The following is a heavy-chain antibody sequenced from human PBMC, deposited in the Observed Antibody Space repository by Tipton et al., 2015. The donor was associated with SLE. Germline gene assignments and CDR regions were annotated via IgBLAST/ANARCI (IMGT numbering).Heavy chain of an antibody. D-gene: IGHD2-15*01. V-gene: IGHV3-20*04. CDR3: ARDLRNGRIPTVFDN. CDR2: INWNGGST. J-gene: IGHJ4*02. Sequence: SLRLSCAVSGFTFDDYGMSWVRQVPGKGLEWVSDINWNGGSTSYGDSVKGRAFISRDNAKNSVHLQMDSLRAEDTAVYYCARDLRNGRIPTVFDNWGQGTLVTVSS. CDR1: GFTFDDYG.